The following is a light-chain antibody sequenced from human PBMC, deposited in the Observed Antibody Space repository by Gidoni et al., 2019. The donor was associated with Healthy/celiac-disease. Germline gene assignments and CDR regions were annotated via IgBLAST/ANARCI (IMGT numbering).Light chain of an antibody. Sequence: IQMTQSPSSLSASVGDRVTITCRASQSISSYVNWYQQKPGKAPKLLIYAASSLQSGVPSRFSGSGSGKDFTITISSLQPEDFATYYCQQSYSTPYTFGQGTKLEIK. CDR3: QQSYSTPYT. J-gene: IGKJ2*01. V-gene: IGKV1-39*01. CDR1: QSISSY. CDR2: AAS.